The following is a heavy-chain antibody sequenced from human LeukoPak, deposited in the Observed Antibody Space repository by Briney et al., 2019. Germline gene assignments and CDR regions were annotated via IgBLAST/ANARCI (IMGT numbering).Heavy chain of an antibody. CDR1: GFTFSGYS. J-gene: IGHJ3*01. V-gene: IGHV3-21*01. CDR3: ARGYPSD. CDR2: ISSSGSNI. Sequence: KPGGSLRLSCAASGFTFSGYSMNWVRQAPEKGLEWVSSISSSGSNIYYADSVKGRFTISRDNGKNSLYLQMNSLRAEDTAVYYCARGYPSDWGQGTMVTVSS. D-gene: IGHD1-26*01.